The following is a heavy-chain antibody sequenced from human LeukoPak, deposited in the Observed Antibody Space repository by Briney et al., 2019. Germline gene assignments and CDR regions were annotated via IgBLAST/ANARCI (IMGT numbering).Heavy chain of an antibody. V-gene: IGHV3-30-3*01. CDR3: ARAGTTVTTRISWFDP. Sequence: GGSLRLSCAASGFTFSSYAMHWVRQAPGKGLEWVAVISYDGSNKYYADSVKGRFTISRDNFKNTLYLQMNSLRAEDTALYYCARAGTTVTTRISWFDPWGQGTLVTVSS. CDR2: ISYDGSNK. CDR1: GFTFSSYA. J-gene: IGHJ5*02. D-gene: IGHD4-17*01.